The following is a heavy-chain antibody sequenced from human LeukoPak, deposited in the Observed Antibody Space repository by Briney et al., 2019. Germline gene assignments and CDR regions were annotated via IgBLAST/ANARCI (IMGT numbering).Heavy chain of an antibody. J-gene: IGHJ6*02. CDR2: IYYSGST. Sequence: SETLSLTCTVSGGSVSSGSYYWSWLPQAPGKGLEWIGYIYYSGSTNYNPSLKSRVTISVDTSKNQFSLKLSSVTAADTAVYYCARAGGNSFLYYYYGMDVWGQGTTVTVSS. V-gene: IGHV4-61*01. CDR1: GGSVSSGSYY. D-gene: IGHD4-23*01. CDR3: ARAGGNSFLYYYYGMDV.